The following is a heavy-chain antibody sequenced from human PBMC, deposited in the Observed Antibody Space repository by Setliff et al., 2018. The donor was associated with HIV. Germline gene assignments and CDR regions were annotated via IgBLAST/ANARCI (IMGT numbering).Heavy chain of an antibody. CDR2: IYPSGNI. D-gene: IGHD3-10*01. J-gene: IGHJ4*02. Sequence: ASETLSLTCTVSGGSISRYYWSWIRQPAGKGLEWIGRIYPSGNINYNPSLKSRLTMSIDTSKNQFSLKLSSVTATDTAVYYCARDAGPHYGSGPPLEYWGQGIQVTVSS. V-gene: IGHV4-4*07. CDR3: ARDAGPHYGSGPPLEY. CDR1: GGSISRYY.